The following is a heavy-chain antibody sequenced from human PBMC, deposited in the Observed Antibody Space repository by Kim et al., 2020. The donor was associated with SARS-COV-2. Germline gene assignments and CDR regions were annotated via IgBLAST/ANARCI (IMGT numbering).Heavy chain of an antibody. J-gene: IGHJ4*02. CDR2: STK. V-gene: IGHV3-48*03. Sequence: STKYYADSVKGRFPISRDNAKNSLYLQRNSLRAEDTAVYYCASLLTGDLYWGQGTLVTVSS. CDR3: ASLLTGDLY. D-gene: IGHD7-27*01.